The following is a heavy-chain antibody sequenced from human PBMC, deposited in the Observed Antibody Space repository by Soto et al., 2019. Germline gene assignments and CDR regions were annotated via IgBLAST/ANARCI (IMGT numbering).Heavy chain of an antibody. V-gene: IGHV4-34*01. CDR1: GGSFSGYY. CDR3: ARGLRSSSARGSFDY. CDR2: INHSGST. D-gene: IGHD6-13*01. J-gene: IGHJ4*02. Sequence: QVQLQQWGAGLLKPSETLSLTCAVYGGSFSGYYWSWIRQPPGKGLEWIGEINHSGSTNYNPSLKSRVTISVDTSENQFSLKLSSVTAADTAVYYCARGLRSSSARGSFDYWGQGTLVTVSS.